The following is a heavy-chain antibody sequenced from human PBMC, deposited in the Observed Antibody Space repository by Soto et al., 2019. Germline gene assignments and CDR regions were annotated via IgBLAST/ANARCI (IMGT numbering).Heavy chain of an antibody. CDR3: ARRAPTTWDTYYFDY. Sequence: SETLSLTCTVSGGSINSFYWSWIRQPPGKGLEWIGYFYYSGSSNYNPSLKSRVTVSVDTSKNQFSLKLSSVTAADTAVYYCARRAPTTWDTYYFDYWGQGTLVTVSS. V-gene: IGHV4-59*08. J-gene: IGHJ4*02. CDR1: GGSINSFY. D-gene: IGHD1-26*01. CDR2: FYYSGSS.